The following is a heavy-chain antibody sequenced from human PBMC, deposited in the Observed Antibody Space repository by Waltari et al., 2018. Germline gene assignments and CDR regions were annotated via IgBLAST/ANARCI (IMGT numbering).Heavy chain of an antibody. CDR1: EGPFSSYA. CDR3: ARDWGDSSSTSCLYYFGY. V-gene: IGHV1-69*01. CDR2: SKRRGGQQ. D-gene: IGHD2-2*01. Sequence: QVQLVQSGAAVKKPGSSVEVSCEASEGPFSSYAIRWVRQAPGQGLEWMGRSKRRGGQQKYAQKIEGRVTITADESMRTDYMEPSSLGSEDTDVYYCARDWGDSSSTSCLYYFGYWGQGTLVTVSA. J-gene: IGHJ4*02.